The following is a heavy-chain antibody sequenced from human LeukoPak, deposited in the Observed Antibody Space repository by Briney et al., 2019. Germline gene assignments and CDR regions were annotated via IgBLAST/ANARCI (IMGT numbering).Heavy chain of an antibody. D-gene: IGHD3-22*01. CDR2: ISYDGSNK. J-gene: IGHJ1*01. CDR3: AKDGYESSRNYFQH. Sequence: GRSLRLSCAASGFTFSSYGMHWVRQAPGKGQEWVAVISYDGSNKYYADSVKGRFTISRDNSKNTLYLQMNSLRAEDTAVYYCAKDGYESSRNYFQHWGQGTLVTVSS. CDR1: GFTFSSYG. V-gene: IGHV3-30*18.